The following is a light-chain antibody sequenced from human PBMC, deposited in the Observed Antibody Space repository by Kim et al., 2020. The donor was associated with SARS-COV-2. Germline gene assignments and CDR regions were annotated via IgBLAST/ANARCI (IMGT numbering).Light chain of an antibody. CDR3: QAWDSSSVV. CDR1: KLGDKY. J-gene: IGLJ2*01. V-gene: IGLV3-1*01. Sequence: SPGQTASITCSGDKLGDKYVCWYQQKPGQSPVLVIDQDSKRPAGIPERFSGSNSGNTATLTISGTQAMDEDDYYCQAWDSSSVVFGGGTQLTVL. CDR2: QDS.